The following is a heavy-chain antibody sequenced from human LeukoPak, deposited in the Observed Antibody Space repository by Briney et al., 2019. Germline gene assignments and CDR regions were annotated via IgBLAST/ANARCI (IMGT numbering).Heavy chain of an antibody. CDR3: AGTDFWSGYNQLDY. CDR2: IYSGGST. V-gene: IGHV3-53*01. Sequence: GGSLRLSCAASGFTVSSNYMSWVRQAPGKGLEWVSVIYSGGSTYYADSVKGRFTISRDNSKNTLYLQMNSLRAEDTAVYYCAGTDFWSGYNQLDYWGQGTLVTVSS. CDR1: GFTVSSNY. D-gene: IGHD3-3*01. J-gene: IGHJ4*02.